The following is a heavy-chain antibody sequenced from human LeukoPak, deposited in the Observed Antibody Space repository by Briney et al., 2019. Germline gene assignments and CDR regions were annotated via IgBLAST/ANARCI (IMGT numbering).Heavy chain of an antibody. Sequence: SETLSLTCAVYGGSFSGYYWSWIRQPPGKGPEWIGEINHSGSTNYNPSLKSRVTISVDTSKNQFSLKLSSVTAADTAVYYRARRYYGSGKYNWFDPWGQGTLVTVSS. CDR1: GGSFSGYY. J-gene: IGHJ5*02. CDR2: INHSGST. D-gene: IGHD3-10*01. V-gene: IGHV4-34*01. CDR3: ARRYYGSGKYNWFDP.